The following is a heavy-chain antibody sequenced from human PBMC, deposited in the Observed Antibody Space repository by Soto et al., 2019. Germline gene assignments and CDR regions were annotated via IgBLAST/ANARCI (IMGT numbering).Heavy chain of an antibody. D-gene: IGHD2-2*01. CDR3: ASSSPGVVVVPAAMFPQGDAFDI. V-gene: IGHV4-31*03. CDR2: IYYSGST. J-gene: IGHJ3*02. CDR1: GGSISSGGYY. Sequence: SETLSLTCTVSGGSISSGGYYWSWIRQHPGKGLEWIGYIYYSGSTYYNPSLKSRVTISVDTSKNQFSLKLSSVTAADTAVYYCASSSPGVVVVPAAMFPQGDAFDIWCQGTMVT.